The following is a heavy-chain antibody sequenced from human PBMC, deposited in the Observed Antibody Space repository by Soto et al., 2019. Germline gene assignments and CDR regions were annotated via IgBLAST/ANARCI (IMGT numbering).Heavy chain of an antibody. Sequence: QVQLVESGGGVVQPGRSLRLSCAASGFTFSSYAMHWVRQAPGKGLEWVAVISYDGSNKYYADSVKGRFTISRDNSKNPLYLQMNSLGAEDTAVYYCARVDWNDVSGGGGFDYWGQGTLVTVSS. CDR1: GFTFSSYA. CDR3: ARVDWNDVSGGGGFDY. V-gene: IGHV3-30-3*01. J-gene: IGHJ4*02. CDR2: ISYDGSNK. D-gene: IGHD1-1*01.